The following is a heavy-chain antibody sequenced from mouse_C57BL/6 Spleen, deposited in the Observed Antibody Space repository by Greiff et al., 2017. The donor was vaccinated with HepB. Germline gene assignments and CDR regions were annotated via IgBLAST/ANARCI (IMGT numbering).Heavy chain of an antibody. V-gene: IGHV1-7*01. D-gene: IGHD2-5*01. CDR1: GYTFTSYW. J-gene: IGHJ3*01. Sequence: QVRLQQSGAELAKPGASVKLSCKASGYTFTSYWMHWVKQRPGQGLEWIGYINPSSGYTKYNQKFKDKATLTADKSSSTAYMQLSSLTYEDSAVYYCARSYYSNYPWFAYWGQGTLVTVSA. CDR2: INPSSGYT. CDR3: ARSYYSNYPWFAY.